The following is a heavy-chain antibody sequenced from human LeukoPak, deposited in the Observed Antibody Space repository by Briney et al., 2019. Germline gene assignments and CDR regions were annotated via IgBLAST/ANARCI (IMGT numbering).Heavy chain of an antibody. D-gene: IGHD6-13*01. CDR1: KFTFSDYS. CDR2: ISSIRNYI. J-gene: IGHJ3*02. Sequence: GGSLRLSCAASKFTFSDYSMSWVRQAPGKGLEWVSFISSIRNYIYYADSVKGRFTVSRDTAKNSLYLQMNSLRVEDTAVYYCAKDRGIGSSWYSGGFDIWGQGTMVTVSS. V-gene: IGHV3-21*04. CDR3: AKDRGIGSSWYSGGFDI.